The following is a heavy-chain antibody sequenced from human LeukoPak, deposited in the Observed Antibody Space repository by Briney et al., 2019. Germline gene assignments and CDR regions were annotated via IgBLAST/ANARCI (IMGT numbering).Heavy chain of an antibody. J-gene: IGHJ4*02. CDR2: MYPNSGNT. D-gene: IGHD2-2*01. V-gene: IGHV1-8*01. CDR3: ARTPRGTQLPAAMDWYFDY. Sequence: GASVKVSCKASGYTFTSYDINWVRQATGQGLEWMRWMYPNSGNTGYAQKFQGRVTMTRNTSISTAYMELSSLRSEDTAVYYCARTPRGTQLPAAMDWYFDYWGQGTLVTVSS. CDR1: GYTFTSYD.